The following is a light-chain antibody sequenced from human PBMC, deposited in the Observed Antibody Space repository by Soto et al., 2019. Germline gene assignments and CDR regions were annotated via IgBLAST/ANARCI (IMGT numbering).Light chain of an antibody. Sequence: XILLTESPGTLSLSPGETSTLSCRSIQSLTSSYLAWYQQRPGQSPSLIIYGVSSRATGIPDRFSGSGSGTDFTITITRLEPEDFAVYYCQHYGYSLWTFGQGTKVDI. CDR3: QHYGYSLWT. CDR1: QSLTSSY. J-gene: IGKJ1*01. V-gene: IGKV3-20*01. CDR2: GVS.